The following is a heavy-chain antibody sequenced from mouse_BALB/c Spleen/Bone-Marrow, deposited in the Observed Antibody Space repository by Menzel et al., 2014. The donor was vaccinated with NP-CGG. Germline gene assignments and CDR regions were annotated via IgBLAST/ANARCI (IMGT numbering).Heavy chain of an antibody. V-gene: IGHV1-54*01. CDR3: ARRPWFAY. J-gene: IGHJ3*01. CDR2: INPGTGGT. Sequence: VKLQESGAEQARPGTSVKVSCKAAGYAFTYYLIDWIKQRPGQRPGQGLEWIGVINPGTGGTNYNEEFKGRATLTADNSSSTAYMQLSSLTSDDSAVYFCARRPWFAYWGQGTLVTVSA. CDR1: GYAFTYYL.